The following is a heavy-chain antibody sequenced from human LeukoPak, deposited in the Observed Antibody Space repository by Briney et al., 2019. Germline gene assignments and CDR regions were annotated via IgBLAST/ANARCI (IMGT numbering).Heavy chain of an antibody. CDR2: ISSSSSTI. CDR3: ARDPRYCSGGSCYSEFYLNWFDP. CDR1: GFTFSSYS. V-gene: IGHV3-48*04. J-gene: IGHJ5*02. D-gene: IGHD2-15*01. Sequence: GGSLRLSCAASGFTFSSYSMNWVRQAPGKGLEWVSYISSSSSTIYYADSVKGRFTISRDNAKNSLYLQMNSLRAEDTAVYYCARDPRYCSGGSCYSEFYLNWFDPWGQGTLVTVSS.